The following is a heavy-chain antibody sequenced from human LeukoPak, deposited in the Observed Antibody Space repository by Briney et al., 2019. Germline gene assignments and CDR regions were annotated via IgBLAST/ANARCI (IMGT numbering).Heavy chain of an antibody. D-gene: IGHD3-10*01. J-gene: IGHJ4*02. CDR1: GFTFSDDY. CDR2: ISNSDGTT. V-gene: IGHV3-11*04. Sequence: PGGSLRLSCAASGFTFSDDYMTWIRQAPGKGLEWVSYISNSDGTTYYADFVRGRFTISRDNAKKSLYLQMNSLTVEDTAVYYCAGGGSYSCLDYWGQGTLVTASS. CDR3: AGGGSYSCLDY.